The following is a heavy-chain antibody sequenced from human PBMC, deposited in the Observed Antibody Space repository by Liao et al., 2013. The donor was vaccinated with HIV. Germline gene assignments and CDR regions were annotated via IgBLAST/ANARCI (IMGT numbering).Heavy chain of an antibody. CDR2: IYTSGST. Sequence: QVQLQESGPGLVKPSETLSLTCTVSGGSIFSYYWSWIRQPAGKGLEWIGRIYTSGSTNYNPSLKSRVTMSVDTSKNQFSLKVSSVTAADTAVYYCARARRDDKNLAYWYFDLWGRGTLVTVSS. V-gene: IGHV4-4*07. J-gene: IGHJ2*01. D-gene: IGHD5-24*01. CDR1: GGSIFSYY. CDR3: ARARRDDKNLAYWYFDL.